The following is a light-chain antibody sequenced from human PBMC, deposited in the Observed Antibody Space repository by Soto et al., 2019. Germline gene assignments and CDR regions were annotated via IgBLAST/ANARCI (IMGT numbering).Light chain of an antibody. CDR2: GAS. J-gene: IGKJ4*02. Sequence: IQLTQSPSSLSASVGDTVTITCRASQGISTYLAWYQQEPGKAPKLLIYGASTLQSGVPSRLSGSGSGTEFTLTLSSLQPQDFASSYCHQSYSTPPQLTFGGGTQVDIK. V-gene: IGKV1-9*01. CDR3: HQSYSTPPQLT. CDR1: QGISTY.